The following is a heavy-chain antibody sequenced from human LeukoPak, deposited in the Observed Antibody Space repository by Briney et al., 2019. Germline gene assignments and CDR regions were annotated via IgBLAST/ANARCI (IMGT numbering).Heavy chain of an antibody. D-gene: IGHD2-15*01. V-gene: IGHV3-7*01. CDR3: ARVEATGRQNLFLLWDY. CDR1: GFTFSTYW. CDR2: IKQDGSDK. J-gene: IGHJ4*02. Sequence: GGSLRLSCAASGFTFSTYWMSWVRHTPGKGLEWVANIKQDGSDKYYVDSVRGRFTISRDNAKNSLYLQMQSLRDEDTAVYYCARVEATGRQNLFLLWDYWGQGTPVTVSS.